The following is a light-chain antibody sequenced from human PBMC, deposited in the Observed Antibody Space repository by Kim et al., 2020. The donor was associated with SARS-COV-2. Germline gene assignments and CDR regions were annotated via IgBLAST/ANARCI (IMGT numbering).Light chain of an antibody. CDR3: QQYNTYPYT. J-gene: IGKJ2*01. Sequence: SASVGDRVTITCRASQSFRSWLAWYQQKPGKAPNLLIYQASNLETGVPSRFSGSGSGTEFTLTISSLQPDDFATYYCQQYNTYPYTFGQGTKLEI. V-gene: IGKV1-5*03. CDR1: QSFRSW. CDR2: QAS.